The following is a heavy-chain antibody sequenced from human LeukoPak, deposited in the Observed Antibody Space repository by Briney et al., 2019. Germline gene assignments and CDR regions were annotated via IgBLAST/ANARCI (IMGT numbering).Heavy chain of an antibody. V-gene: IGHV3-30*18. J-gene: IGHJ3*02. CDR1: GFTFSSYG. CDR2: ISYDGSNK. CDR3: AKDSGRKLRYFDWLGAFDI. Sequence: PGRSLRLSCAASGFTFSSYGMHWVRQAPGKGLEWVAVISYDGSNKYYADSVKGRFTISRDNSKNTLYLQMNSLRAGDTAVYYCAKDSGRKLRYFDWLGAFDIWGQGTMVTVSS. D-gene: IGHD3-9*01.